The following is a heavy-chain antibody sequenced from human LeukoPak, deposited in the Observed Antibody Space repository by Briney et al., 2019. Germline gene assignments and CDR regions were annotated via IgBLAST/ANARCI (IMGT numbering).Heavy chain of an antibody. Sequence: SESLSLTCAVSGGSINNYFWSWVRQPAGKGLEWLGRIYSNGISYYNPSLKSRVTMSVDTSKNHFSLKLTSVTAADTAVYYCARGNGEATRKAFDIWGLGTMVTLSS. CDR1: GGSINNYF. V-gene: IGHV4-4*07. CDR2: IYSNGIS. D-gene: IGHD4-17*01. J-gene: IGHJ3*02. CDR3: ARGNGEATRKAFDI.